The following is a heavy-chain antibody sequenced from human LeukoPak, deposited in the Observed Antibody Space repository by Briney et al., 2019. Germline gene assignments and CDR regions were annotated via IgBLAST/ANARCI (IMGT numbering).Heavy chain of an antibody. J-gene: IGHJ4*02. CDR1: GYTFTSYD. D-gene: IGHD2-21*01. V-gene: IGHV1-8*01. CDR3: ARGRFSANRPPLRWLKTQVHDY. CDR2: MNPNSGNT. Sequence: ASVKVSCKASGYTFTSYDINWVRQATGQGLEWMGWMNPNSGNTGYAQKFQGRVTMTRNTSISTAYMGLSSLRSEDTAVYYCARGRFSANRPPLRWLKTQVHDYWGQGTLVTVSS.